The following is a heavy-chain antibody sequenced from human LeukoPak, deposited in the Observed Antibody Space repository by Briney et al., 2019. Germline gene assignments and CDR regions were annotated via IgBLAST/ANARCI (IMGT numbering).Heavy chain of an antibody. D-gene: IGHD3-10*01. CDR2: IYPGDSDT. Sequence: AESLKISCKGSGYIITSYWIGWVRHMPGKSLEWMGIIYPGDSDTRYSPSFQGQVTISADKSISTAYLQWSSLKASDTAMYYCARESSETMVRGAHFDYWGQGTLVTVSS. J-gene: IGHJ4*02. CDR3: ARESSETMVRGAHFDY. CDR1: GYIITSYW. V-gene: IGHV5-51*01.